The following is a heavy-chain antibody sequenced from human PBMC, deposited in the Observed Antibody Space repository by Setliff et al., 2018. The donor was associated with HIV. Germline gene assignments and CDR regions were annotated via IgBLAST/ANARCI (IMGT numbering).Heavy chain of an antibody. D-gene: IGHD5-12*01. J-gene: IGHJ3*02. CDR3: ARVVPREVAPGGFDI. CDR2: IYYSGST. CDR1: GDSVSSRSYY. V-gene: IGHV4-39*01. Sequence: SETLSLTCSVSGDSVSSRSYYWGWIRQSPGKGLEWIGNIYYSGSTYYNPSLKSRVTISIDTSKNQFSLKLTSVTAADTAVYFCARVVPREVAPGGFDIWGQGTMVTVSS.